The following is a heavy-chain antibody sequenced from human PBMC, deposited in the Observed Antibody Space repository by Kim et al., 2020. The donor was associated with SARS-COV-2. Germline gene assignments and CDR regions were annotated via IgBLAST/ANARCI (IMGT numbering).Heavy chain of an antibody. Sequence: GGSLRLSCTASGFTFGDYAMSWVRQAPGKGLEWVGFIRSKAYGGTTEYAASVKGRFTISRDDSKSIAYLQMNILKTEDTAVYYCTRENYSRLGGYWGQGTLVTVSS. CDR2: IRSKAYGGTT. V-gene: IGHV3-49*04. J-gene: IGHJ4*02. CDR3: TRENYSRLGGY. D-gene: IGHD6-13*01. CDR1: GFTFGDYA.